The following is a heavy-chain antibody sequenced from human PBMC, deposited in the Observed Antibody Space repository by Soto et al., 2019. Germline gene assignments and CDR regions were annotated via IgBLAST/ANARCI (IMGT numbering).Heavy chain of an antibody. J-gene: IGHJ4*02. CDR1: GYAFTSYA. CDR2: INAGNGNT. D-gene: IGHD3-22*01. CDR3: ARSAQNYDSSGGLDY. Sequence: GTSAKVSWKVSGYAFTSYAMHWVRQAPGQRLEWMGWINAGNGNTKYSQKFQGRVTITRDTSASTAYMELSSLRSEDTAVYYCARSAQNYDSSGGLDYWGQGTLVTVSS. V-gene: IGHV1-3*01.